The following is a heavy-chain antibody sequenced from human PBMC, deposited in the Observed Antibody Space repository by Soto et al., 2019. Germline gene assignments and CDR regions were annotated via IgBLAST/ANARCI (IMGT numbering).Heavy chain of an antibody. J-gene: IGHJ5*02. CDR2: IYHSGST. CDR1: VVSSISGGDS. Sequence: SGTXALSCAFSVVSSISGGDSLSWIRQPPGKVLEWIGYIYHSGSTYYNQSLKSRVTISVDRSKNQFSLKMSYVTAEDTDVYYCDRAPHYDFWTWFDTWGQRTLVTV. D-gene: IGHD3-3*01. CDR3: DRAPHYDFWTWFDT. V-gene: IGHV4-30-2*01.